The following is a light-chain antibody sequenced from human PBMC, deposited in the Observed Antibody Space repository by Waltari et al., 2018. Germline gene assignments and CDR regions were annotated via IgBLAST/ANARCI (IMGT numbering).Light chain of an antibody. CDR2: KAS. CDR1: QSISSW. Sequence: DIQMTQSPSTLSASVGARVTITCRASQSISSWLDWYQQKPGKAPKLLIYKASSLESGVPSRFSGSGSGTEFTLTISSLQPDDFATYYCQQYNSYSPWTFGQGTKVEIK. CDR3: QQYNSYSPWT. V-gene: IGKV1-5*03. J-gene: IGKJ1*01.